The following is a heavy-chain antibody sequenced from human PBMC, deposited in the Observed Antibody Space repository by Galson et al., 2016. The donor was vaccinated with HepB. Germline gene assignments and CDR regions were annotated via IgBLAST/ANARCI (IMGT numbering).Heavy chain of an antibody. CDR3: VRHSYGDREC. V-gene: IGHV5-51*01. Sequence: QSGAEVKKPGESLQISCKGSGYNFTTYWIGWVRQMPGKGLEWMGIIYPSDSDTRYRPSFEGQVTISADKSISTAYLQWSSLKASDTAMYYCVRHSYGDRECWGQGTLVTVSS. CDR2: IYPSDSDT. CDR1: GYNFTTYW. J-gene: IGHJ4*02. D-gene: IGHD4-17*01.